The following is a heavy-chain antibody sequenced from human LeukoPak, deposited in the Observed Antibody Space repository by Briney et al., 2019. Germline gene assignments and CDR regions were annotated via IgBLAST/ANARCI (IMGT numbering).Heavy chain of an antibody. D-gene: IGHD3-10*01. V-gene: IGHV3-33*01. J-gene: IGHJ4*02. CDR2: IWYDGSNK. CDR1: GFTFSSYG. Sequence: GGSLRLSCAASGFTFSSYGMHWVRQAPGKGLEWVAVIWYDGSNKYYADSVKGRFTISRDNSKNTLYLQMNSLRAEDTAVYYCVRRSYGSGSYHDYWGQGTLVTVSS. CDR3: VRRSYGSGSYHDY.